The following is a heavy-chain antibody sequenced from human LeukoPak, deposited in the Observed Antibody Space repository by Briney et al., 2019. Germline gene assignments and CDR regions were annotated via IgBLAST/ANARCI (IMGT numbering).Heavy chain of an antibody. CDR2: ISGSGGST. CDR3: AKARSGWADTYYFDY. CDR1: GFTFSSYA. D-gene: IGHD6-19*01. V-gene: IGHV3-23*01. Sequence: GGSLRLSCAASGFTFSSYAMSWVRQAPGKGLEWVSAISGSGGSTYYADSVKGRFTISRDNAKNTLYLQMNSLRAEDTAVYYCAKARSGWADTYYFDYWGQGTLVTVSS. J-gene: IGHJ4*02.